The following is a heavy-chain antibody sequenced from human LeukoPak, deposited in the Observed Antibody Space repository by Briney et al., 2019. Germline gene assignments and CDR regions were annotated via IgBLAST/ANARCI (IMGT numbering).Heavy chain of an antibody. V-gene: IGHV3-23*01. J-gene: IGHJ4*02. CDR2: ISGSGGST. D-gene: IGHD5-18*01. CDR1: GFTFSSYA. Sequence: GGSLTLSCAASGFTFSSYAMGWVRQAPGKGLEWVSAISGSGGSTYYADSVKGRFTISRDNSKNTLSLQMNSLRAEDTAVYYCAKDEYSSGYIRGFDYWGQGTLVTVSS. CDR3: AKDEYSSGYIRGFDY.